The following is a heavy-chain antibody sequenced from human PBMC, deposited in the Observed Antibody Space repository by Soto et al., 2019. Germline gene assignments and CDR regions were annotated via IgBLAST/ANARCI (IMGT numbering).Heavy chain of an antibody. CDR2: ISKSDGRT. CDR3: SKPTQSHYYYAMDV. D-gene: IGHD4-17*01. J-gene: IGHJ6*02. Sequence: EVQLLESGGGLVQPGGSLRLSCAAAGFTFSSYAMNWVRQAPGKGLEWVSGISKSDGRTYYADSVKGRFTISRDNTKNTLYLQMNSLRAEDTAVYYCSKPTQSHYYYAMDVWGQGTTVTVSS. CDR1: GFTFSSYA. V-gene: IGHV3-23*01.